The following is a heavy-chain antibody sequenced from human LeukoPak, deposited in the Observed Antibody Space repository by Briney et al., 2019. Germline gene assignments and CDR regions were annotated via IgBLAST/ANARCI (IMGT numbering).Heavy chain of an antibody. J-gene: IGHJ4*02. D-gene: IGHD1-26*01. Sequence: PGGSLRLSCSASGFTFSSYAMHWVRQAPGKGLEYVSAISSSGGSTYYADLVKGRFTISRDNSKNTLCLQMSSLRPEDTAVYFCVKERSGGFFDYWGQGTLVTVSS. CDR3: VKERSGGFFDY. CDR2: ISSSGGST. V-gene: IGHV3-64D*09. CDR1: GFTFSSYA.